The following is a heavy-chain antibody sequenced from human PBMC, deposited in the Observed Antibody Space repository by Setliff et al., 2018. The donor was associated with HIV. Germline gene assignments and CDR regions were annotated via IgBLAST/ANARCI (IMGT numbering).Heavy chain of an antibody. J-gene: IGHJ4*02. CDR1: SYSISSGYF. CDR3: ARVVPVGGNDY. CDR2: IYHNGNT. Sequence: PSETLSLTCTVSSYSISSGYFWGWIRQPPGEGLEWIGTIYHNGNTYYNPSLKSRVTISVDTSKNQFSLKLSSVTAADTAMYYCARVVPVGGNDYWGQGTLVTVSS. V-gene: IGHV4-38-2*02. D-gene: IGHD6-19*01.